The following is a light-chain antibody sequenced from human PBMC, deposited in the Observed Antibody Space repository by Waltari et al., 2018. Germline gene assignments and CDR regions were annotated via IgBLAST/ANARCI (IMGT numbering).Light chain of an antibody. CDR3: QVWDTSRDHWV. CDR1: DIGRKS. CDR2: DEI. Sequence: SYVLAQPPSVSVAPGKTARITCGGDDIGRKSVHGYQQKSGQAPVLVIYDEIDRPSGIPDGFSGSNSGDTATLTITRVAAGDEADYYCQVWDTSRDHWVFGGGTKLTVL. J-gene: IGLJ3*02. V-gene: IGLV3-21*03.